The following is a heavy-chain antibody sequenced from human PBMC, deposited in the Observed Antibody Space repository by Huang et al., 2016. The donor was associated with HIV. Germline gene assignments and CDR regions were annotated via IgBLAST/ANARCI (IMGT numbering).Heavy chain of an antibody. CDR2: SYYSGST. Sequence: QLQLQESGPGLVKPSETLSLTCTVSGGSISTSGYYWGWIRQPPGKGLEWIGSSYYSGSTSYNPSRKSRVTISVDTSKSQFSLKLSSVTAADTAVYYCARQDTSGWYADPYYFDYWGQGTLVTVSS. V-gene: IGHV4-39*01. J-gene: IGHJ4*02. D-gene: IGHD6-19*01. CDR1: GGSISTSGYY. CDR3: ARQDTSGWYADPYYFDY.